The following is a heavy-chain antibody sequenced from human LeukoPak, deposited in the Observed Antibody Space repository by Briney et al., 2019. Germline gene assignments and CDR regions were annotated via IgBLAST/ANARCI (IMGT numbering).Heavy chain of an antibody. J-gene: IGHJ4*02. D-gene: IGHD2-15*01. Sequence: GGSLRLSCAASGLIVSNNYMNWVRQAPGKGLEWVSALYIGGNTYYADSVRGRFTISRDNSKNTLYLQMNSLRAEDTAVYYCARDREGGLDYWGQGTLVTVSS. V-gene: IGHV3-53*01. CDR2: LYIGGNT. CDR1: GLIVSNNY. CDR3: ARDREGGLDY.